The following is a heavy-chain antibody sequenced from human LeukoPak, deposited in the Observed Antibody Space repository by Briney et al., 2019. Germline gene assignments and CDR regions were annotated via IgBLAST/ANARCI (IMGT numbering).Heavy chain of an antibody. J-gene: IGHJ5*02. Sequence: PSETLSLTCTVSDGSISSSSYYWGWIRQPPGKGLEWLASIYSSGSTYYNPSLKSRVTISVDTSKNQFSLKLSSVTAADTAVYYCARDLKVGFYYDSSGSYSFDPWGQGILVTVSS. CDR1: DGSISSSSYY. CDR2: IYSSGST. CDR3: ARDLKVGFYYDSSGSYSFDP. D-gene: IGHD3-22*01. V-gene: IGHV4-39*07.